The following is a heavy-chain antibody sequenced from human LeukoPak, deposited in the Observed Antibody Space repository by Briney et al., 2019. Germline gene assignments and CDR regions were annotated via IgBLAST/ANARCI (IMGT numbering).Heavy chain of an antibody. Sequence: GGSLRLSCAASGFTFSSYWMHWVRQAPGKGLVWVSRINRDGKITRYADSVEGRFTISRDNAKNSLYLQMSSLRAEDTAVYYCARETGTIGYYMDVWGKGTTVTVSS. CDR3: ARETGTIGYYMDV. D-gene: IGHD2-8*01. CDR1: GFTFSSYW. J-gene: IGHJ6*03. V-gene: IGHV3-74*01. CDR2: INRDGKIT.